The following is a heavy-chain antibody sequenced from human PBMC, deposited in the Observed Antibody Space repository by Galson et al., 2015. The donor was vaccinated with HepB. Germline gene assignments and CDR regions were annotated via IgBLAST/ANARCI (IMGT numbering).Heavy chain of an antibody. CDR1: GYSFTSYW. D-gene: IGHD2-2*01. CDR2: IDPSDSYT. Sequence: QSGAEVKKPGESLRISCKGSGYSFTSYWISWVRQMPGKGLEWMGRIDPSDSYTNYSPSFQGHVTISADKSISTAYLQWSSLKASDTAMYYCAREELGYCSSTSCSPSRVYYYYGMDVWGQGTTVTVSS. CDR3: AREELGYCSSTSCSPSRVYYYYGMDV. V-gene: IGHV5-10-1*01. J-gene: IGHJ6*02.